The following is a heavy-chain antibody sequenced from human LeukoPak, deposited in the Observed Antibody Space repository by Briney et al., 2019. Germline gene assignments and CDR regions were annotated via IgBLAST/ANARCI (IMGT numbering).Heavy chain of an antibody. V-gene: IGHV4-4*02. D-gene: IGHD4-17*01. CDR1: GGSISSSNW. Sequence: SETLSLTCAVSGGSISSSNWWSWVRQPPGKGLEWIGEIYHSGSTNYNPSLKSRVTISVDKSKNQFSLKPSSVTAADTAVYYCASGTTVTSFSLDYWGQGTLVTVSS. CDR2: IYHSGST. J-gene: IGHJ4*02. CDR3: ASGTTVTSFSLDY.